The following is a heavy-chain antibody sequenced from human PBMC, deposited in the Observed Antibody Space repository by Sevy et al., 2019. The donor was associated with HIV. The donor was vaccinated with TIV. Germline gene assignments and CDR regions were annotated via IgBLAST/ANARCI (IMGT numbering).Heavy chain of an antibody. J-gene: IGHJ4*02. V-gene: IGHV1-24*01. CDR2: IDREHYET. CDR1: GNTLSKLS. CDR3: ATDIVVGRDY. Sequence: ASVKVSCKVSGNTLSKLSIHWVRQAPGKGLEWMGGIDREHYETIYAQNFQGRVSLTEDTSTDTAYMELPSLGSQDTAIYYCATDIVVGRDYWGQGTLVTVSS. D-gene: IGHD2-2*01.